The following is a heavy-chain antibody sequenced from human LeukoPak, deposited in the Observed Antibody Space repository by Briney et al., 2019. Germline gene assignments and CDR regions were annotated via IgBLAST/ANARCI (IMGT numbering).Heavy chain of an antibody. CDR3: AICGGDCPWFDP. J-gene: IGHJ5*02. Sequence: SETLSLTCTVSGGSISSSTYYWGWIRRPPGKGLEWIGTMYYSGDTYYNPSLKSRVTISVDTSRNQFSLKLSSVTAADTAVYYCAICGGDCPWFDPWGQGTLVTVSS. CDR2: MYYSGDT. CDR1: GGSISSSTYY. V-gene: IGHV4-39*07. D-gene: IGHD2-21*02.